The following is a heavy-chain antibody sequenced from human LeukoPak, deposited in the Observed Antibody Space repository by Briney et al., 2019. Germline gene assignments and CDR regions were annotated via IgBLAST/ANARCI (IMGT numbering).Heavy chain of an antibody. D-gene: IGHD3-10*01. CDR1: GFTFSSKA. Sequence: PGGSLRLSCAASGFTFSSKAMTWVRQAPGKGLEWVSVISGKGGSTYYADSVKGRFTISRDNSKNTLYLQMNSLRAEDTAVYYCARIFLWSSLCFDYWGQGTLVTVSS. J-gene: IGHJ4*02. CDR3: ARIFLWSSLCFDY. CDR2: ISGKGGST. V-gene: IGHV3-23*01.